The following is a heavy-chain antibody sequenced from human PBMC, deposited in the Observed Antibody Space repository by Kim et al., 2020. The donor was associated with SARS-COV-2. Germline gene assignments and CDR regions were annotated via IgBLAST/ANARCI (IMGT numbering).Heavy chain of an antibody. J-gene: IGHJ6*02. CDR1: GFTFSSYG. CDR2: ISYDGSNK. D-gene: IGHD6-19*01. Sequence: GGSLRLSCAASGFTFSSYGMHWVRQAPGKGLEWVAVISYDGSNKYYADSVKGRFTISRDNSKNTLYLQMNSLRAEDTAVYYCAKEHSIWLDYYGMDVWGQGTTVTVSS. CDR3: AKEHSIWLDYYGMDV. V-gene: IGHV3-30*18.